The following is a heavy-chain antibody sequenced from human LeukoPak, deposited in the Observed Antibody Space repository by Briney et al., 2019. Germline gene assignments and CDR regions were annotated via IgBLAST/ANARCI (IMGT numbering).Heavy chain of an antibody. CDR2: IYYSGST. D-gene: IGHD3-3*01. CDR1: GGSISSGDYY. V-gene: IGHV4-30-4*01. CDR3: ARAYWIGFHFDS. Sequence: KSSETLSLTCTVSGGSISSGDYYWSWIRQPPGKGLEWIGYIYYSGSTYYNPSLKSRITMSVDMSANQFSLRLTSVSAAGTAVYYCARAYWIGFHFDSWGQGILVSVSS. J-gene: IGHJ4*02.